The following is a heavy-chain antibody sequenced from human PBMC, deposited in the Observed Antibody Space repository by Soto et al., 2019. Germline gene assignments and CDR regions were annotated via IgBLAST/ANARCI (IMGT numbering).Heavy chain of an antibody. CDR1: GGTFNTSA. CDR2: IIPILGPA. J-gene: IGHJ4*02. V-gene: IGHV1-69*06. CDR3: ARAAKRYFDY. Sequence: QVHLVQSGAEVKKPGSSFNVSCKVSGGTFNTSAVSWVRQAPGQGFEWLGGIIPILGPAFYAQKFQGRVTITADKSTSTAYLELTSLTSEDTAVYYCARAAKRYFDYWGQGTLVTVSS.